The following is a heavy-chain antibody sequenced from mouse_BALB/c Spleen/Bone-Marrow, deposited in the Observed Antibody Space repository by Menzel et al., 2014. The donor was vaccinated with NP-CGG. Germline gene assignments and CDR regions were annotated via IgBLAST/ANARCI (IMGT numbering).Heavy chain of an antibody. CDR1: GYTFTSYW. CDR3: SRDYGDYQAIDY. V-gene: IGHV1-69*02. Sequence: VQLQQSGAELVRPGASVKLSCKASGYTFTSYWINWVKQRPGQGLEWIGNIYPSDSYTNYNQKFKDKATLTVDKSSSTASMQHMSRTSEDAAVCYCSRDYGDYQAIDYWGQGTSVTVSS. CDR2: IYPSDSYT. D-gene: IGHD1-1*02. J-gene: IGHJ4*01.